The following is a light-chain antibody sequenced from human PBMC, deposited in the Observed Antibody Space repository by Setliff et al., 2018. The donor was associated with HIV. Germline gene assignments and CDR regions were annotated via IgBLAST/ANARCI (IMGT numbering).Light chain of an antibody. CDR3: QSYDTSLSGSSV. Sequence: SYELTQPPSVSVAPGKTARITCGGNKIGSKSVHWYQQKPGQAPVLVVYDDSDRPSGIPERFSGSKSGTSASLAITGLQPEDEGDYYCQSYDTSLSGSSVFGGGTKVTVL. CDR1: KIGSKS. J-gene: IGLJ2*01. V-gene: IGLV3-21*03. CDR2: DDS.